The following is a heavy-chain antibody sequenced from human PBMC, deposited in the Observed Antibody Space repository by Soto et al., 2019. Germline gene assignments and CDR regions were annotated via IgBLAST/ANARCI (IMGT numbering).Heavy chain of an antibody. J-gene: IGHJ6*02. CDR2: ISGSYGIT. Sequence: GGSLRLSCAASGFTFASYAMSWVRQAPGKGLEWVSVISGSYGITYYADSVKGRFTISRDNSKNILYLQMNSLRAEDTAVYYCAKSRRFGNFYYYYGLDVWGQGATVTVSS. D-gene: IGHD3-10*01. V-gene: IGHV3-23*01. CDR3: AKSRRFGNFYYYYGLDV. CDR1: GFTFASYA.